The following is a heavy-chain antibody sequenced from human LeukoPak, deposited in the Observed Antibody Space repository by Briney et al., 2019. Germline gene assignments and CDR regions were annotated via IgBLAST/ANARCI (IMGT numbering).Heavy chain of an antibody. D-gene: IGHD4-17*01. CDR1: GASISSSY. V-gene: IGHV4-59*01. CDR3: ARASGDYGDLYWYFDL. Sequence: SSETLSLTCTVSGASISSSYWSWIRQPPGKGLEWIGYNYYTGGTNYNPSLRSRVATSIDPSKNHFSLKLNSVTAADTAVYYCARASGDYGDLYWYFDLWGRGTLVTVSS. CDR2: NYYTGGT. J-gene: IGHJ2*01.